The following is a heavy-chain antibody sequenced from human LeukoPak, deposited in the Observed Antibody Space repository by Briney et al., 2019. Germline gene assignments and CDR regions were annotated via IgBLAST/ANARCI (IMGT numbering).Heavy chain of an antibody. V-gene: IGHV3-30-3*01. Sequence: GGSLRLSCAASGFTFSSCAMHWVRQAPGKGLEWVAVISYDGSNKYYADSVKGRFTISRDNSKNTLYLQMNSLRAEDTAVYYCAKDMRGSGSYLVYYYGMDVWGQGTTVTVSS. CDR3: AKDMRGSGSYLVYYYGMDV. J-gene: IGHJ6*02. CDR1: GFTFSSCA. D-gene: IGHD3-10*01. CDR2: ISYDGSNK.